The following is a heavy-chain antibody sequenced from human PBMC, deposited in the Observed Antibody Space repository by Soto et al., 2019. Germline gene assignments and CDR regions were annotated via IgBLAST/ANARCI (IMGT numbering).Heavy chain of an antibody. J-gene: IGHJ6*02. D-gene: IGHD5-18*01. CDR3: ARVEAPLIHSDHYYYGMDV. CDR2: IWFDGSNT. V-gene: IGHV3-33*01. CDR1: GFSFSTYG. Sequence: QEQLVESGGGVVRPGMSLRLACEGSGFSFSTYGMHWVRQSPGKGLQWVAVIWFDGSNTYYADSVKGRFTISRDNSKNTLYLQMNNLRAEATAVYYCARVEAPLIHSDHYYYGMDVWGQGTTVTVSS.